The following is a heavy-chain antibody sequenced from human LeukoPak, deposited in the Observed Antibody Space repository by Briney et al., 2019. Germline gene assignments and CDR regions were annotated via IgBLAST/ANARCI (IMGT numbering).Heavy chain of an antibody. D-gene: IGHD2-2*02. V-gene: IGHV4-39*01. CDR1: GGSISSSSYY. CDR3: ARESPYRD. CDR2: IYYSGST. Sequence: SETLSLTCTVSGGSISSSSYYWGWIRQPPGKGLEWIGSIYYSGSTYYNPSLKSRVTISVDTSKNQFSLKLSSVTAADTAVYYCARESPYRDWGQGTLVTVSS. J-gene: IGHJ4*02.